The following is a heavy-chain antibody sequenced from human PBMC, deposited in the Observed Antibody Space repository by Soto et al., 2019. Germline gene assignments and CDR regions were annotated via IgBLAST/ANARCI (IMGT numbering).Heavy chain of an antibody. CDR2: INPNNGDT. D-gene: IGHD3-22*01. J-gene: IGHJ4*02. Sequence: ASVKVSCKASGYTFTGYYMHWVRQAPGQGLEWMGWINPNNGDTNYAQKFQGRVTMTRDTSISTAYMELSRLGFDDTAVYYCARARVYYFDSSGYDYWGQGTLVTVSS. CDR3: ARARVYYFDSSGYDY. V-gene: IGHV1-2*02. CDR1: GYTFTGYY.